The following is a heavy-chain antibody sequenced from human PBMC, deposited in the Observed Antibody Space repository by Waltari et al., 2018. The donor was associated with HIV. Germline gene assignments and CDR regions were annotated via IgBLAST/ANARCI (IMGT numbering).Heavy chain of an antibody. Sequence: EVQLVESGGGLVKTGGSLRLSCAAAGFTVSSNSRNWGRQAPGKGLEWVSSISSSSSYIYYAASVKGRFTISRDNAKNSLYLQMNSLRAEDTAVYYCARGVYGDYALDYWGQGTLVTVSS. D-gene: IGHD4-17*01. CDR1: GFTVSSNS. CDR3: ARGVYGDYALDY. J-gene: IGHJ4*02. CDR2: ISSSSSYI. V-gene: IGHV3-21*01.